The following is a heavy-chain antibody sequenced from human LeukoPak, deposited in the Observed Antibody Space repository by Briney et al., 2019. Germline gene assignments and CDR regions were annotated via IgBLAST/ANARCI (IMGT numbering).Heavy chain of an antibody. CDR3: ALLRAGRTSSHQEYYYSYGMDV. J-gene: IGHJ6*02. CDR1: GGTFSSYA. V-gene: IGHV1-69*01. CDR2: IIPIFGSA. Sequence: ASVKVSCKASGGTFSSYAISWVRQAPGQGLEWTGQIIPIFGSAHYAQKFQDRVTSTVDESTSTAYMELSSLRSEDTAVYYCALLRAGRTSSHQEYYYSYGMDVWGQGTTVTVSS. D-gene: IGHD3-10*01.